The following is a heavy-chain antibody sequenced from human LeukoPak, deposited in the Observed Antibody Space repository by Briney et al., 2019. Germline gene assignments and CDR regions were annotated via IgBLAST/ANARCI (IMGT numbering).Heavy chain of an antibody. CDR2: ISGGGGGT. Sequence: GGSLRLSCAASGFTFSSYAKTWVRQAPGKGLEWVSAISGGGGGTFYADSVKGRFTISRDNSKNTLYLQMNSLSAEGTAVYYCAKDLGGKPYYYYGMDVWGQGTTVTVSS. V-gene: IGHV3-23*01. J-gene: IGHJ6*02. CDR1: GFTFSSYA. CDR3: AKDLGGKPYYYYGMDV.